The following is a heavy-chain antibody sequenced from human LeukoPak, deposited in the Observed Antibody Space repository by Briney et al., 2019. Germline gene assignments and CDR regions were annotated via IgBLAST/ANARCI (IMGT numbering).Heavy chain of an antibody. D-gene: IGHD2/OR15-2a*01. V-gene: IGHV4-4*07. J-gene: IGHJ4*02. Sequence: PSETLSLTCSVSGDSIRRCYWSWIRQPAGKGLQWIGRISNDEGAHYDGSVASRITISMDTSENQFSLELSSVTAADTAIYYCARTCNSMRGYFDYWGQGAPVTVSS. CDR1: GDSIRRCY. CDR2: ISNDEGA. CDR3: ARTCNSMRGYFDY.